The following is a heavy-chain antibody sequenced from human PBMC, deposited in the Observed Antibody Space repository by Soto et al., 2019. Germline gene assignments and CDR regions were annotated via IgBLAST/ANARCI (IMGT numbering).Heavy chain of an antibody. CDR3: AKDPLRRYFDWLPLDY. V-gene: IGHV3-23*01. D-gene: IGHD3-9*01. Sequence: GESLKISCAASGFTFSSYAMSWVRQAPGKGLEWVSAISGSGGSTYYADSVKGRFTISRDNSKNTLYLQMNSLRAEDTAVYYCAKDPLRRYFDWLPLDYWGQGTLVTVSS. CDR1: GFTFSSYA. J-gene: IGHJ4*02. CDR2: ISGSGGST.